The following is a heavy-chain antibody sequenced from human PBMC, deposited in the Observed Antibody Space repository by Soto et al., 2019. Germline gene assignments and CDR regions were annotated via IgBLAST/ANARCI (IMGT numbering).Heavy chain of an antibody. CDR2: IIDSGSST. V-gene: IGHV3-23*01. CDR3: AKGRSYYYYYGVDV. Sequence: GSLRLSCAASGFTFSSCAMGWVRQAPGKGLEWVSDIIDSGSSTYYADSVKGRFTISRDNSKSTLYLQMNSLRAEDTALYYCAKGRSYYYYYGVDVWGQGTMVTVSS. J-gene: IGHJ6*02. CDR1: GFTFSSCA.